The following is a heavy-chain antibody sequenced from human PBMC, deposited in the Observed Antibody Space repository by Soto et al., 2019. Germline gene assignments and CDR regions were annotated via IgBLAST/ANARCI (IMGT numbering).Heavy chain of an antibody. CDR1: GYTFTSYG. CDR3: ARAPVLRFLEWLPTDDNWFDP. J-gene: IGHJ5*02. CDR2: ISAYNGNT. Sequence: GASGKVSGKASGYTFTSYGISWVRQAPGQGLEWMGWISAYNGNTNYAQKLQGRVTMTTDTSTSTAYMELRSLRSDDTAVYYCARAPVLRFLEWLPTDDNWFDPWGQGTLVTVSS. D-gene: IGHD3-3*01. V-gene: IGHV1-18*04.